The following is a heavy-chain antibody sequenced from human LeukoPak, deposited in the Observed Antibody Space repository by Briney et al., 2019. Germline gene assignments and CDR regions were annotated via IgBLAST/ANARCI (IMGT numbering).Heavy chain of an antibody. V-gene: IGHV4-59*12. CDR1: GGSISSYY. J-gene: IGHJ4*02. Sequence: SETLSLTCSVSGGSISSYYWSWILQPPGKGLEWIGYIYYSGSTNYNPSLKSRVTISVDTSKNQFSLKLSSVTAADTAVYYCASVYGDGIDYWGQGTLVTVSS. CDR2: IYYSGST. CDR3: ASVYGDGIDY. D-gene: IGHD4-17*01.